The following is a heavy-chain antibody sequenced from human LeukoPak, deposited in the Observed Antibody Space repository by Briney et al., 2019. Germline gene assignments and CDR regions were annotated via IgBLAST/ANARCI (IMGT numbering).Heavy chain of an antibody. D-gene: IGHD1-1*01. Sequence: PGGSLRLSCSASGFTFSRFAMSWVRQSPGQGLEWVSAIRATDGTTYYADSVGGRFTVSRDNSKNILFLQMNSLRAEDTAVYYCARDTPGNDDAFDIWGQGTMVTVSA. CDR1: GFTFSRFA. V-gene: IGHV3-23*01. CDR3: ARDTPGNDDAFDI. J-gene: IGHJ3*02. CDR2: IRATDGTT.